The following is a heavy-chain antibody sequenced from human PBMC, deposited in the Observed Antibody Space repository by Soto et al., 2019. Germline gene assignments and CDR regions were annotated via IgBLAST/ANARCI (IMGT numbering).Heavy chain of an antibody. V-gene: IGHV3-23*01. J-gene: IGHJ1*01. CDR3: AKDSDRDYFQH. CDR1: GFTFRSSD. CDR2: FSATDGDP. Sequence: SGGSLRLSCAGSGFTFRSSDMSWVRQTPEKGLEWVSGFSATDGDPYYADPVKGRFTISRDISGNTLYLQMDSLRVEDTAVYYCAKDSDRDYFQHWGQGTQVTVYS.